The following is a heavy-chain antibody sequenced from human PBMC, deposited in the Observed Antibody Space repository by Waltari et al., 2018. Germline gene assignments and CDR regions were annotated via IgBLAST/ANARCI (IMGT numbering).Heavy chain of an antibody. D-gene: IGHD2-15*01. V-gene: IGHV4-34*01. J-gene: IGHJ4*02. CDR1: GGSFSGYY. Sequence: QVQLQQWGAGLLKPSETLSLTCAVYGGSFSGYYWSWIRQPPGKGLEWIGEINHSGSTNYNPSRKSRVTISVDTSKNQFSLKLSSVTAADTAVYYCARAAIRGGRGLYWGQGTLVTVSS. CDR2: INHSGST. CDR3: ARAAIRGGRGLY.